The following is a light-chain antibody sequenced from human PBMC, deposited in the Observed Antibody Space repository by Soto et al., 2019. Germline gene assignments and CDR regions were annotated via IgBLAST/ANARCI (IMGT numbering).Light chain of an antibody. CDR3: QQSYSTPSIT. J-gene: IGKJ5*01. Sequence: DIHITQSPSTLSSSVGDRVTITFLASQSISSWLAWYQQKPGKAPKLLIYAASSLQSGVPSRFSGSGSGTDFTLTISSLQPEDFATYYCQQSYSTPSITFGQGTRLEIK. CDR1: QSISSW. V-gene: IGKV1-39*01. CDR2: AAS.